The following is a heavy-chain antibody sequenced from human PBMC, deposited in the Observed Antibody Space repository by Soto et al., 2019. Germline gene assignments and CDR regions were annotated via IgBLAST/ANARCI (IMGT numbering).Heavy chain of an antibody. D-gene: IGHD2-8*02. CDR3: ATSGGHHFGMDV. J-gene: IGHJ6*02. V-gene: IGHV1-18*01. Sequence: ASVKVSCKASSFIFTSYGINCVRQAPGQGLEWMGWIGGYNGNTKYGQKFQDRVTLTADTSTATAFMEVRSLRGDDSAVYYCATSGGHHFGMDVWGQGTTVTVSS. CDR2: IGGYNGNT. CDR1: SFIFTSYG.